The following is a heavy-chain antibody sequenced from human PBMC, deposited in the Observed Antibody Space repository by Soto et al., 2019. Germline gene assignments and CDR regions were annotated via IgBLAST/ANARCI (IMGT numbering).Heavy chain of an antibody. V-gene: IGHV1-2*02. J-gene: IGHJ4*02. CDR1: GHTLTGHN. Sequence: QVQMLQSGAELKKPGASVKVSCKASGHTLTGHNMNWVRKAPGQGLEWMGLIDLDIGDTKYAQKFQGRVTSTSDTSITTAYMELRGLRSDDTAVYYCALEPTGTAGFDYWGQGTLVTVSS. CDR3: ALEPTGTAGFDY. D-gene: IGHD2-21*02. CDR2: IDLDIGDT.